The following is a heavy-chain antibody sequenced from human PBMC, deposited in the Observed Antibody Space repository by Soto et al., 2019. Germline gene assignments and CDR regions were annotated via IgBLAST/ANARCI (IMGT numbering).Heavy chain of an antibody. D-gene: IGHD3-16*01. Sequence: QVQLVESGGGLVKPGGSLRLSCAASGFSFSDYYMSWIRQAPGKGLEWISYISNSGRTIYYADSLKGRFTISRDNAKNSLYLQMNSLRVDDTAIYYFARVPYTWGWFDPWGQGTLVTVSS. CDR3: ARVPYTWGWFDP. CDR1: GFSFSDYY. CDR2: ISNSGRTI. J-gene: IGHJ5*02. V-gene: IGHV3-11*01.